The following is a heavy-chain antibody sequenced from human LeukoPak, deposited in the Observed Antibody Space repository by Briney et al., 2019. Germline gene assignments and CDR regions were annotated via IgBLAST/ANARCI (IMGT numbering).Heavy chain of an antibody. Sequence: TSETLSLTCTVSGYSISSGYYWGWIRQPPGKGLEWIGSIYHSGSTYYNPSLKSRVTISVDTSKNQFSLKPSSVTAADTAVYYCASSYGLNWFDPWGQGTLVTVSS. CDR1: GYSISSGYY. V-gene: IGHV4-38-2*02. CDR3: ASSYGLNWFDP. J-gene: IGHJ5*02. D-gene: IGHD5-18*01. CDR2: IYHSGST.